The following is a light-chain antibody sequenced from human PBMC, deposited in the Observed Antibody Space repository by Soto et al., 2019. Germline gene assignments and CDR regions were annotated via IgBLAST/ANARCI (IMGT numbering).Light chain of an antibody. V-gene: IGKV1-39*01. Sequence: DLQMTQFPSSLSASVGDRVTITCRASQSISSYLNWYQQKPGKAPKFLIYDASSLQSGVPSRFSGSGSGTHFTLTISSLQPEDFATYYCQQIYSSPWTFGQGTKVEIK. CDR2: DAS. CDR3: QQIYSSPWT. J-gene: IGKJ1*01. CDR1: QSISSY.